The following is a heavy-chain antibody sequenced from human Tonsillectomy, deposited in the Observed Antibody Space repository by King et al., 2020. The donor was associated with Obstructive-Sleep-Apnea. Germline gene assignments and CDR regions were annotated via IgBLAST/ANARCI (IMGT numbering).Heavy chain of an antibody. D-gene: IGHD1-14*01. Sequence: VQLVESGGGLVQPGGSLRLSGAASEFTFSSYWMHWVRQAPGKGLVWVSRINSDGSSTSYADSVKGRFTISRDNAKNTLYLQMNSLRAEDTAVYYCARDRENRYYFDYWGQGTLVTVSS. CDR2: INSDGSST. J-gene: IGHJ4*02. CDR1: EFTFSSYW. CDR3: ARDRENRYYFDY. V-gene: IGHV3-74*01.